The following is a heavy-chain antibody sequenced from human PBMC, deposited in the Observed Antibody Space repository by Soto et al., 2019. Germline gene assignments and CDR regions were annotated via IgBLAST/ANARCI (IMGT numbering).Heavy chain of an antibody. CDR1: GFTFSGSW. D-gene: IGHD3-10*01. J-gene: IGHJ4*02. V-gene: IGHV3-74*01. CDR3: ARVIFGSGTANDY. CDR2: INGDGSGT. Sequence: EVQLVESGGGLVQPGGSLRLSCAASGFTFSGSWMHWVRQAPGKGLVWVSRINGDGSGTSYADFVKGRFTISRDDAKNTLFVQMNGLRAEDTAVYYCARVIFGSGTANDYWGQGTLVTVSS.